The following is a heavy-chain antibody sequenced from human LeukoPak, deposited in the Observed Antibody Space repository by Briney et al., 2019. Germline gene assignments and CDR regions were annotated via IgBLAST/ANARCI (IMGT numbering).Heavy chain of an antibody. J-gene: IGHJ4*02. Sequence: ASVKVSCKASGGTFSSYAISWVRQAPGQGLEWMGRIIPILGIANYAQKFQGRVTITAGKSTSTAYMELSSLRSEDTAVYYCARDIPTGYGGNSGDYWGQGTLVTVSS. CDR2: IIPILGIA. CDR1: GGTFSSYA. CDR3: ARDIPTGYGGNSGDY. V-gene: IGHV1-69*04. D-gene: IGHD4-23*01.